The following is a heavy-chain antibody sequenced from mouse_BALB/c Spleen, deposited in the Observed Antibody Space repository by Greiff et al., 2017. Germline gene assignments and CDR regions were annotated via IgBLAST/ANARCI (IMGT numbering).Heavy chain of an antibody. CDR3: ARRRGYDGDSDY. J-gene: IGHJ2*01. CDR2: ISSGSSTI. Sequence: EVQRVESGGGLVQPGGSRKLSCAASGFTFSSFGMHWVRQAPEKGLEWVAYISSGSSTIYYADTVKGRFTISRDNPKNTLFLQMTSLRSEDTAMYYCARRRGYDGDSDYWGQGTTLTVSS. D-gene: IGHD2-2*01. CDR1: GFTFSSFG. V-gene: IGHV5-17*02.